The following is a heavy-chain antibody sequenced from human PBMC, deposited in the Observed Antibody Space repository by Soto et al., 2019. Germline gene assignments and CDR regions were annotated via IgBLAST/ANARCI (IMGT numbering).Heavy chain of an antibody. J-gene: IGHJ6*02. Sequence: KPSETLSLTCTVSGGSISSYYWSWSLQPAGKGLEWIGRIYTSGSTNYNPSLKSRVTMSVDTSKNQFSLKLSSVTAADTAVYYCASYSSSWYDYYYYGMDVWGQGTTVTVSS. CDR3: ASYSSSWYDYYYYGMDV. CDR1: GGSISSYY. D-gene: IGHD6-13*01. V-gene: IGHV4-4*07. CDR2: IYTSGST.